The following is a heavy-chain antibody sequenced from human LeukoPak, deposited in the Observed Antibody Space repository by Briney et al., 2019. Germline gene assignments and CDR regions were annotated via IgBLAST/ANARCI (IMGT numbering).Heavy chain of an antibody. CDR2: IYYSGST. V-gene: IGHV4-59*08. CDR1: GVSTSNYY. CDR3: ARHSSSSRGWFDP. J-gene: IGHJ5*02. D-gene: IGHD3-10*01. Sequence: SETLSLTCTVSGVSTSNYYWSWIRQPPGKGLEWIGYIYYSGSTNYNPSLKSRVTISVDTSKNQFSLKLRSVTAADTAVYYCARHSSSSRGWFDPWGQGTLVTVSS.